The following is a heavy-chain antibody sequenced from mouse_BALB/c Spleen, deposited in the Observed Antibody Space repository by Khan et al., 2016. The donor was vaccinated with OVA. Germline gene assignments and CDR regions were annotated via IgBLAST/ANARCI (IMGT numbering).Heavy chain of an antibody. Sequence: EVQLVESGGGLVQPGGSRKLSCAASGFPFSSFGMHWVRQAPEKGLEWVAYIGSDSNTIYYADTVKGRFTISRDDPKNSLVLQMTSLRSEDTAMYYWASSRYWSWFASWGQGTLVTVSS. CDR2: IGSDSNTI. CDR3: ASSRYWSWFAS. J-gene: IGHJ3*01. D-gene: IGHD2-12*01. V-gene: IGHV5-17*02. CDR1: GFPFSSFG.